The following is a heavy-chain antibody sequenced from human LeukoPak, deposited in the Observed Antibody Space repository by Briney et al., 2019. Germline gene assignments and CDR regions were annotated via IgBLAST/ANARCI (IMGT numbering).Heavy chain of an antibody. CDR2: ISWNRGTI. CDR1: GFTFDDYV. CDR3: AKDINIVAAGTIAFDI. V-gene: IGHV3-9*01. J-gene: IGHJ3*02. Sequence: GGSLRLSCTASGFTFDDYVMHWVRQAPGKGLEWASGISWNRGTIGYADSVKGRFTISRDNAKNSLYLQMNSLRAEDTALYYCAKDINIVAAGTIAFDIWGQGTMVTVSS. D-gene: IGHD6-13*01.